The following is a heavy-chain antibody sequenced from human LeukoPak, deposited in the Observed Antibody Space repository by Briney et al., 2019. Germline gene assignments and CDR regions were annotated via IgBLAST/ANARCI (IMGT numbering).Heavy chain of an antibody. CDR3: ARDPGRAAAPYWYFDL. Sequence: PGGSLRLSCAASGFTFSSYSMNRVRQAPGKGLEWVSSISSSSSYIYYADSVKGRSTISRDNAKNSLYLQMNSLRVEDTAVYYCARDPGRAAAPYWYFDLWGRGTLVTVSS. CDR1: GFTFSSYS. J-gene: IGHJ2*01. V-gene: IGHV3-21*01. CDR2: ISSSSSYI. D-gene: IGHD6-13*01.